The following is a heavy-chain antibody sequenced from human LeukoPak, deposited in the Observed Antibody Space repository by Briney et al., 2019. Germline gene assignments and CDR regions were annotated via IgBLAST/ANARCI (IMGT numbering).Heavy chain of an antibody. CDR3: ARSSGWNNWFDP. V-gene: IGHV3-21*01. J-gene: IGHJ5*02. D-gene: IGHD6-19*01. CDR2: ISSSSSYI. CDR1: GFTFSSYS. Sequence: GGSLRLSCEASGFTFSSYSMNWVRQAPGKGLEWVSSISSSSSYIYYADSVKGRFTISRDNAKNSLYLQMNSLRAEDTAVYYCARSSGWNNWFDPWGQGTLVTVSS.